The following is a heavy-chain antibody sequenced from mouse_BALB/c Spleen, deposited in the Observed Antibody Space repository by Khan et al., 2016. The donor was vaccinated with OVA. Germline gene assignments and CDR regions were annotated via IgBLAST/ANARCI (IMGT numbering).Heavy chain of an antibody. J-gene: IGHJ4*01. CDR2: ISYSGST. CDR1: GYSITSGYA. Sequence: EVKLLESGPGLVKPSQSLSLTCTVTGYSITSGYAWNWIRQFPGNKLEWMGYISYSGSTSYNPSLRSRISITRDTSKNQFFLQLNSVTTEDTATYYCARKNYYGYAMDYGGKGTSVTVSS. CDR3: ARKNYYGYAMDY. V-gene: IGHV3-2*02. D-gene: IGHD1-1*01.